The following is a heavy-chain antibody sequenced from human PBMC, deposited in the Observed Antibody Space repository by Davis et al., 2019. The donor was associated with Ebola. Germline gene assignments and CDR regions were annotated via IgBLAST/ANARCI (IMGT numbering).Heavy chain of an antibody. D-gene: IGHD1-26*01. V-gene: IGHV3-48*03. CDR1: GFTFSSYD. CDR3: ARYRTSPNP. Sequence: PGGSLRLSCAASGFTFSSYDMNWVRQAPGKGLEWVSFIRTGYTTTVYYAESVKGRFTGSRDNAKNSLFLQMDSLRVEDTAIYYCARYRTSPNPWGQGTLVAVSS. J-gene: IGHJ5*02. CDR2: IRTGYTTTV.